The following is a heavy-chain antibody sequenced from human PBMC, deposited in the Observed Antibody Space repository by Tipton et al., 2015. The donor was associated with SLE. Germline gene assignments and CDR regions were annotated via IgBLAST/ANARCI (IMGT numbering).Heavy chain of an antibody. CDR1: GGVISEYY. Sequence: LRLSCTVSGGVISEYYWGWIRQPAGKGLEWIGRIYTGGNTKYNPSLESRVTLSADASKAQFSLKLTSVTTADTAVYYCVRSGHYYGSGSGGPSLTWFDPWGQATLVTVSS. J-gene: IGHJ5*02. CDR3: VRSGHYYGSGSGGPSLTWFDP. CDR2: IYTGGNT. D-gene: IGHD3-10*01. V-gene: IGHV4-4*07.